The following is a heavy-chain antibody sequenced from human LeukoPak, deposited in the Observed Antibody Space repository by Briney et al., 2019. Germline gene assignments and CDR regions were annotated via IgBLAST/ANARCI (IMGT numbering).Heavy chain of an antibody. CDR3: AATYYYGSGSFDY. CDR2: ISYDGSNK. V-gene: IGHV3-30*03. CDR1: GFTFSRYG. D-gene: IGHD3-10*01. J-gene: IGHJ4*02. Sequence: GGSLRLSCAASGFTFSRYGMHWVRQAPGKGRAWVAVISYDGSNKYYADSVKGRFTISRDNSKNTLYLQMNSLRAEDTAVYYCAATYYYGSGSFDYWGQGTLVTVSS.